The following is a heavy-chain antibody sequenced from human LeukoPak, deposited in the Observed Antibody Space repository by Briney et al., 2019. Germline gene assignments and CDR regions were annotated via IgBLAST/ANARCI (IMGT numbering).Heavy chain of an antibody. CDR1: GGSFSGYY. Sequence: HPSETLSLTCAVYGGSFSGYYWSWIRQPPGKGLEWIGEIKHSGSTNYNPSLKSRVTISVDTSKNQFSLKLSSVTAADTAVYYCARAAGHCGGDCFGSDAFDIWGQGTMVTVSS. V-gene: IGHV4-34*01. D-gene: IGHD2-21*02. CDR2: IKHSGST. CDR3: ARAAGHCGGDCFGSDAFDI. J-gene: IGHJ3*02.